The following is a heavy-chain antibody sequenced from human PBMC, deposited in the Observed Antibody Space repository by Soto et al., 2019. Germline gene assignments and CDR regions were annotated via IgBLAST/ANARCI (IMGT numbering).Heavy chain of an antibody. J-gene: IGHJ6*03. CDR3: ARHAPSSIAAAGGYYYYYYMDV. CDR1: GYSFTSYW. Sequence: GESLKISCKGSGYSFTSYWIGWVRQMPGKGLEWMGIIYPGDSDTRYSPSFQGQVTISADKSISTAYLQWSSLKASDTAMYYCARHAPSSIAAAGGYYYYYYMDVWGKGTTVTVSS. V-gene: IGHV5-51*01. CDR2: IYPGDSDT. D-gene: IGHD6-13*01.